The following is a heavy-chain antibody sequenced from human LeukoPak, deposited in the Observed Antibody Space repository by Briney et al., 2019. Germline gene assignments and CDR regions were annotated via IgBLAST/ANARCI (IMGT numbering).Heavy chain of an antibody. CDR3: AKDPVTMVRGVAGYFDY. CDR1: GFTFSNYG. Sequence: GGSLRLSCAASGFTFSNYGMHWVRQAPGKGLEWVAVIWYDESNKYYADSVKGRFTMSRDNSKNTLYLQMNSLRAEDTAVYYCAKDPVTMVRGVAGYFDYRGQGTLVTVSS. V-gene: IGHV3-33*06. D-gene: IGHD3-10*01. CDR2: IWYDESNK. J-gene: IGHJ4*02.